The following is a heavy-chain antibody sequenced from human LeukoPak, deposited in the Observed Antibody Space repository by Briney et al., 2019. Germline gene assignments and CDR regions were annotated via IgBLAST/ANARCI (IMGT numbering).Heavy chain of an antibody. CDR2: MNPNSGNT. Sequence: GASVKVSCKASGGTFSSYDINWVRQATGQGLEWMGWMNPNSGNTGYAQKFQGRVTMTRNTSISTAYMELSSLRSEDTAVYYCATAKPDYSSGWYYADYYYGMDVWGQGTTVTVSS. D-gene: IGHD6-19*01. J-gene: IGHJ6*02. CDR1: GGTFSSYD. CDR3: ATAKPDYSSGWYYADYYYGMDV. V-gene: IGHV1-8*02.